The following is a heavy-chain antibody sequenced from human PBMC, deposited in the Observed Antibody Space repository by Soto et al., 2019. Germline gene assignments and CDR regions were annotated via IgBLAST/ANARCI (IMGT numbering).Heavy chain of an antibody. J-gene: IGHJ4*02. D-gene: IGHD6-19*01. Sequence: DVQLLESGGDLVQPGGSLRLSCAASGFTFSNYAMSWVRQAAGKGLEWVSAISNSGGTTTYADSVKGRFTISRDTSKNTLYLQMNSLSADDTAVYYCAKDPTIAVAGDYWGQGTLVTVAS. V-gene: IGHV3-23*01. CDR1: GFTFSNYA. CDR3: AKDPTIAVAGDY. CDR2: ISNSGGTT.